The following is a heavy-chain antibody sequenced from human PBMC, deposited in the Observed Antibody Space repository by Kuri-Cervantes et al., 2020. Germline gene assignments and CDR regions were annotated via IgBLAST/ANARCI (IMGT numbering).Heavy chain of an antibody. CDR3: ARVRSDSGSYPYYFDY. J-gene: IGHJ4*02. CDR1: GFTFSNYW. V-gene: IGHV3-30-3*01. D-gene: IGHD1-26*01. Sequence: GESLKISCAASGFTFSNYWMTWVRQAPGKGLEWVAVISYDGSNKYYADSVKGRFTISRDNSKNTLYLQMNSLRAEDTAVHYCARVRSDSGSYPYYFDYWGQGTLVTVSS. CDR2: ISYDGSNK.